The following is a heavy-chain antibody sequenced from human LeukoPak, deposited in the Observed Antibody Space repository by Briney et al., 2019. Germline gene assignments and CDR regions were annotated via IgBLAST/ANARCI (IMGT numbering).Heavy chain of an antibody. Sequence: GGSLRLSCVASGFPFSSYWMTWVRQALGKGLEWVANIKQDGSKKSYVDSVKGRFTISRDNAKNSLYLQMNSLRAEDTAIYYCTRVGYIDEGIDYWGQGTLVTVSS. V-gene: IGHV3-7*04. CDR3: TRVGYIDEGIDY. J-gene: IGHJ4*02. CDR1: GFPFSSYW. CDR2: IKQDGSKK. D-gene: IGHD5-24*01.